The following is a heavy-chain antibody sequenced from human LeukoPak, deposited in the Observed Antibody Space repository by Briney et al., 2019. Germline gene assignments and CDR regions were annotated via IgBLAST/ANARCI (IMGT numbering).Heavy chain of an antibody. V-gene: IGHV4-59*01. J-gene: IGHJ6*03. D-gene: IGHD1-14*01. CDR2: VSYSGST. CDR1: GGSISSYY. CDR3: AGGGSPRRRYFYNMDV. Sequence: SETLSLTCSVSGGSISSYYWNWIRQPPGKGLEWIGYVSYSGSTNYNPSLKSRVTISVDTSKKQFSLKLSSVTAADTAVYYWAGGGSPRRRYFYNMDVWGKGTTVTVSS.